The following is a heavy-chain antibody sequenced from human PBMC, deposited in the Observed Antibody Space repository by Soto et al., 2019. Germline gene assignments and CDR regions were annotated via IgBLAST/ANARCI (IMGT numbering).Heavy chain of an antibody. D-gene: IGHD3-10*01. J-gene: IGHJ4*02. CDR2: INPNSGGT. Sequence: ASVKVSCKASGYTFTGYYMHWVRQAPGQGLEGMGWINPNSGGTNYAQKFQGWVTMTRDTSISTAYMELSRLRSDDTAVYYCARNYYGSGSYYNDVYFDYWGQGTLVTV. CDR3: ARNYYGSGSYYNDVYFDY. V-gene: IGHV1-2*04. CDR1: GYTFTGYY.